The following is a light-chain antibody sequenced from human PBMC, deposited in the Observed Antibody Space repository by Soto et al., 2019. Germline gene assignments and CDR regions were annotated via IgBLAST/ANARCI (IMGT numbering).Light chain of an antibody. J-gene: IGKJ3*01. CDR1: QSISSY. CDR3: QQSYSTPLT. CDR2: AAS. Sequence: IQMTQSPSSLSASVGDRVTITCRASQSISSYLNWYQQKPGKAPKLLIYAASSLQSGVPSRFSGSGSGTDFTLTIISLQPEDFATYYCQQSYSTPLTFGPGTKVVIK. V-gene: IGKV1-39*01.